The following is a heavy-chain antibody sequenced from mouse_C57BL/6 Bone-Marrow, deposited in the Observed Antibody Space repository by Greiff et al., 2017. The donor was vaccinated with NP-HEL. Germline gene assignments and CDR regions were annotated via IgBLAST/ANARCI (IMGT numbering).Heavy chain of an antibody. CDR3: TTGGSSPYAMDY. J-gene: IGHJ4*01. CDR2: IDPENGDP. V-gene: IGHV14-4*01. CDR1: GFNIKDDY. Sequence: VHVKQSGAELVRPGASVKLSCTVSGFNIKDDYMHWVKQRPEQGLEWIGWIDPENGDPEYASTFQGKATITADTSSNTAYLQLSSLTSEDTAVYYCTTGGSSPYAMDYWGQGTSVTVSS. D-gene: IGHD1-1*01.